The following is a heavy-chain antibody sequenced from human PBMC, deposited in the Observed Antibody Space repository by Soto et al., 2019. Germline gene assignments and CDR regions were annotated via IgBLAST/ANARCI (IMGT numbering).Heavy chain of an antibody. Sequence: QITLKESGPTLVKPTQTLTLTCTFSGFSLSTSGVGVGWIRQPPGKALEWLALIYWDDDKRYSPSLKSRLTTXKXTXRNQVVLTMTNMDPVDTATYYCAHRMRKRIPYYFDYWGQGTLVTVSS. CDR2: IYWDDDK. V-gene: IGHV2-5*02. J-gene: IGHJ4*02. D-gene: IGHD2-15*01. CDR3: AHRMRKRIPYYFDY. CDR1: GFSLSTSGVG.